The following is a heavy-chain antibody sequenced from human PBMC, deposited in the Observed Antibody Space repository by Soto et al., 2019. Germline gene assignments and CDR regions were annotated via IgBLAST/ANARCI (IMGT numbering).Heavy chain of an antibody. CDR2: INAGNGNT. D-gene: IGHD3-3*01. CDR3: ARSLDVLRFLEWSYYGMDV. CDR1: GYTFTSYA. J-gene: IGHJ6*02. V-gene: IGHV1-3*01. Sequence: GASVKVSCKASGYTFTSYAMHWVRQAPGQRLEWMGWINAGNGNTKYSQKFQGRVTITRDTSASTAYMELSSLRSEDTAVYYCARSLDVLRFLEWSYYGMDVWGQGTTVTVSS.